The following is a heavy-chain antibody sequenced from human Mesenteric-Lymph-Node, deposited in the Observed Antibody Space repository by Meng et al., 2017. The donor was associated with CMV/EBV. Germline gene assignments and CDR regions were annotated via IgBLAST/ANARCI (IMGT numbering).Heavy chain of an antibody. V-gene: IGHV1-8*01. D-gene: IGHD3-9*01. Sequence: ASVKVSCKASGYTFTSYDITWVRQDTGQGLEWMGWMNPINGNTGYAQKFQGRVTMTRDTSISTAYMELSSLRSEDTAVYYCARFSRGGTRYYDIWGQGTRVTVSS. CDR1: GYTFTSYD. CDR2: MNPINGNT. J-gene: IGHJ4*02. CDR3: ARFSRGGTRYYDI.